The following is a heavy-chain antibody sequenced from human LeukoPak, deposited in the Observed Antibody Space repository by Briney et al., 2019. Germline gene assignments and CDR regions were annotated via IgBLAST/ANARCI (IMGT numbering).Heavy chain of an antibody. D-gene: IGHD3-3*01. CDR3: ARVRNDFWSGQGYYYYGMDV. Sequence: SETLSLTCTVSGGSISSYYWSWIRQPPGKGLEWIGYIYYSGSTNYNPSLKSRVTISVDTSKNQFSLKLSSVTAADTAVYYCARVRNDFWSGQGYYYYGMDVWGQGTTVTVSS. CDR2: IYYSGST. CDR1: GGSISSYY. V-gene: IGHV4-59*01. J-gene: IGHJ6*02.